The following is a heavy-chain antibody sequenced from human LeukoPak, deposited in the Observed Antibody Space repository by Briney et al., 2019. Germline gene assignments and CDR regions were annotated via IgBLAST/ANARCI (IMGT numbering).Heavy chain of an antibody. J-gene: IGHJ6*02. D-gene: IGHD1-7*01. V-gene: IGHV4-39*01. CDR1: GGSISSGSYY. CDR3: ARHRRYNWNYAPYYGMDV. Sequence: SETLSLTCTVSGGSISSGSYYWGWIRQPPGKGLEWIGSIYYSGSTSYNPSLKSRVTISVDTSKNQFSLKLSSVTAADTAVYYCARHRRYNWNYAPYYGMDVWGQGTTVTVSS. CDR2: IYYSGST.